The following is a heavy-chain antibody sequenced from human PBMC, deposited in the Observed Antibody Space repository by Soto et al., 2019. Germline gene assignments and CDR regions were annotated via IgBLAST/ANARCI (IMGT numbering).Heavy chain of an antibody. V-gene: IGHV3-7*03. J-gene: IGHJ6*02. CDR3: ARDGCTSASCDIYGMDV. CDR1: GFTFSSYW. CDR2: IKGDGSER. D-gene: IGHD2-2*02. Sequence: GGALRLSCAASGFTFSSYWMSWVRQAPGKGLVWVANIKGDGSERHYVDSVKGRFIISRDNAKNSLFLQMNSLRVEDTAVYYCARDGCTSASCDIYGMDVWGQGTTVTVSS.